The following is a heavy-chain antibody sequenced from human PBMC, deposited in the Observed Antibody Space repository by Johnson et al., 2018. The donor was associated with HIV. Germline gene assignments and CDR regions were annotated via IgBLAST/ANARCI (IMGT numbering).Heavy chain of an antibody. CDR1: GFTFSSYG. Sequence: QVQLVESGGGVVQPGGSLRLSCAASGFTFSSYGMHWVRQAPGKGLEWVTVISYDGGLKYYADSVKGRFTISRDNSKNTLYLQMNSLRAEDTAVYYCAKADHSSGYPLEAFDIWGQGTMVTVSS. J-gene: IGHJ3*02. V-gene: IGHV3-30*19. CDR2: ISYDGGLK. CDR3: AKADHSSGYPLEAFDI. D-gene: IGHD3-22*01.